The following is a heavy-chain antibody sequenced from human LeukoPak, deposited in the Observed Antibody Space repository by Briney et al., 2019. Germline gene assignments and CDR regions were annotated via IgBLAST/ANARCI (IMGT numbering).Heavy chain of an antibody. CDR2: IHYSGSA. CDR3: VRSGAGEDYFDY. J-gene: IGHJ4*02. Sequence: PSETLSLTCTVSGGSISSSYWGWIRQPPGKGPEWIGYIHYSGSATYNPSLKNRVTMSLDMSKNQFSLNLTSVTAADTAVYYCVRSGAGEDYFDYWGQGTLVTVSS. D-gene: IGHD7-27*01. V-gene: IGHV4-59*01. CDR1: GGSISSSY.